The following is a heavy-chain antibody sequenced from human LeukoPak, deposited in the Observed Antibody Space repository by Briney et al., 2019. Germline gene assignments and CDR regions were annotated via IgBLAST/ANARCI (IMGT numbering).Heavy chain of an antibody. CDR1: GFTFSSYA. CDR2: ISYDGSNK. Sequence: PGGSLRLSCAASGFTFSSYAMHWVRQAPGKGLEWVAVISYDGSNKYYADSVKGRFTISRDNAKNSLYLQMNSLRAEDTALYYCAKDLNYYDSSRGAFDIWGQGTMVTVSS. J-gene: IGHJ3*02. D-gene: IGHD3-22*01. V-gene: IGHV3-30-3*01. CDR3: AKDLNYYDSSRGAFDI.